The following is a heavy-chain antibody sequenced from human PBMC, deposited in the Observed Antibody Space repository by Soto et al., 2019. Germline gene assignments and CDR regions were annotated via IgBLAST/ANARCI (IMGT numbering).Heavy chain of an antibody. CDR1: GYAFTTYG. Sequence: QVHLVQSGAEVKKPGASVKVSCKGSGYAFTTYGITWVRQAPGQGLEWMGWISAHNGNTNYAQKLQGRVTVTRHTSTSTAYIELRSLTSDDTAVYYCARGRYADYSGQGALVTVSS. CDR3: ARGRYADY. D-gene: IGHD1-1*01. CDR2: ISAHNGNT. V-gene: IGHV1-18*01. J-gene: IGHJ4*02.